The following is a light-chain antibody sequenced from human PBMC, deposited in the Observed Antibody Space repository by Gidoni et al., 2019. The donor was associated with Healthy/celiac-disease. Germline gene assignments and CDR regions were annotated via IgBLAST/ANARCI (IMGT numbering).Light chain of an antibody. J-gene: IGKJ5*01. CDR2: DAS. V-gene: IGKV3-11*01. Sequence: EIVLTQSPATLSLSPGERATLSCRASQSVSSYLAWYQQKPGQAPRLLIYDASNRATGIPARFSGSGYGKDFTLTISSLEPEDFAVYYCQQRSNWPPINFGQGTRLEIK. CDR1: QSVSSY. CDR3: QQRSNWPPIN.